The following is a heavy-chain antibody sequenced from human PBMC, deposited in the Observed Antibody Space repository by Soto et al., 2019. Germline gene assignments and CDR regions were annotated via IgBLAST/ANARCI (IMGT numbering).Heavy chain of an antibody. Sequence: ESGGGLVKPGGSLRLSCAASGFTFSSYSMNWVRQAPGKGLEWVSSISSSSSYIYYADSVKGRFTISRDNAKNSLYLQMNSLRAEDTAVYYCARGGLPPTYYYDSSGYPPSGYFDYWGQGTLVTVSS. CDR3: ARGGLPPTYYYDSSGYPPSGYFDY. J-gene: IGHJ4*02. CDR1: GFTFSSYS. CDR2: ISSSSSYI. V-gene: IGHV3-21*01. D-gene: IGHD3-22*01.